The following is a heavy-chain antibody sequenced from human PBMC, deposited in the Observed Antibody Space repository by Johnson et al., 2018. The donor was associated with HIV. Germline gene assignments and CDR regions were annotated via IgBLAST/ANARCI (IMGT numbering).Heavy chain of an antibody. D-gene: IGHD6-13*01. CDR1: GFTFEDYG. Sequence: VQLVESGGGLVQPGRSLKLSCAASGFTFEDYGMNWVRQAPGKGLEWVSGINWNGGSTGYADSVKGRFTISRDNAKNSLYLQMNSLRAEDTALYYCAKSSSAYAFDIWGQGTMVTVSS. CDR2: INWNGGST. CDR3: AKSSSAYAFDI. J-gene: IGHJ3*02. V-gene: IGHV3-20*04.